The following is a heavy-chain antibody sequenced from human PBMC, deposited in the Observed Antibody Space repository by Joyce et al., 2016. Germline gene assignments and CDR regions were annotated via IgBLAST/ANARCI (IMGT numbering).Heavy chain of an antibody. D-gene: IGHD6-13*01. CDR2: INPNSDDT. Sequence: QVQMLQSGAEVRSPGASVKVSCKASGYTFMGYYIHWVRQAPGQGLEWMGWINPNSDDTNYAQKFQGRVTMTSDTSITTAYMELSRLRSDDTAVYYCARGLYNSNWHPYGDYWGLGTLVTVSS. V-gene: IGHV1-2*02. CDR3: ARGLYNSNWHPYGDY. CDR1: GYTFMGYY. J-gene: IGHJ4*02.